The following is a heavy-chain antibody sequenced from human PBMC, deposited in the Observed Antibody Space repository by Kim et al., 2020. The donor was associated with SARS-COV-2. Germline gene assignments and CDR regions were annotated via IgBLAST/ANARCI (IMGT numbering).Heavy chain of an antibody. V-gene: IGHV3-53*01. D-gene: IGHD2-21*02. CDR2: ITRDGIT. Sequence: ITRDGITSYLESVKGRFTISRDNSKNTVYLQMNNLRAEDTALYFCARGVTYWGQGTLVTVSP. CDR3: ARGVTY. J-gene: IGHJ4*02.